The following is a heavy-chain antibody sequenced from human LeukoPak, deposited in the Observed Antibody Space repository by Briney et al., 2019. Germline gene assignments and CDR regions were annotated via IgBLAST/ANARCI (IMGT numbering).Heavy chain of an antibody. J-gene: IGHJ3*02. CDR2: IYYSGST. V-gene: IGHV4-59*01. Sequence: PSETLSLTCTVSGGSISSYYWSWIRQPPGKGLEWIGYIYYSGSTNYNPSLTSRVHITVDTSKNQYCLKLSSATAADKAVDYCARGGSGWYGNAFDIWGQGTMVTVSS. D-gene: IGHD6-19*01. CDR1: GGSISSYY. CDR3: ARGGSGWYGNAFDI.